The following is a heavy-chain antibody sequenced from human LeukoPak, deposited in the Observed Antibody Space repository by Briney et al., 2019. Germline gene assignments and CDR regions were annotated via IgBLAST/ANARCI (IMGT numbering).Heavy chain of an antibody. CDR1: GFTFSNAW. J-gene: IGHJ4*02. V-gene: IGHV3-15*01. Sequence: GESLTLSCAASGFTFSNAWRSWIRQPPGKGLEWFGRITTTPAGETTDYATPVTGRFTISSDDSKATLYLQMNSLETEDNAGYYCSTAWRSGGWRDYWGQGTLLTVSS. D-gene: IGHD6-19*01. CDR2: ITTTPAGETT. CDR3: STAWRSGGWRDY.